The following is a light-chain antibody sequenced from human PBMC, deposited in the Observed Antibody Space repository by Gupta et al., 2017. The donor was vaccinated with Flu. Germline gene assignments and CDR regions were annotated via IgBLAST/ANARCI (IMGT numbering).Light chain of an antibody. V-gene: IGKV1-5*03. CDR3: QQENSYPWT. J-gene: IGKJ1*01. CDR2: KAS. Sequence: PYTLSASVGDRVTITCRASQSISSWLAWHQHKAGKAPNVLIYKASTLESGVLSRFSGSGSGTDFTLTISMLPPDDFTTYYCQQENSYPWTFGEGTKVEIK. CDR1: QSISSW.